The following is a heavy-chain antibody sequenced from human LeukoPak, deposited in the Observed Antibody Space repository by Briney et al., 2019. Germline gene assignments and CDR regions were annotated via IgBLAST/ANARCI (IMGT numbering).Heavy chain of an antibody. V-gene: IGHV3-7*01. Sequence: GSLSLSCAASGFTFSSYWMIWVRQAPGKGLEWVTNIKQDGSEKYYVESVKGRFTLSRDNAKHSLYLQLKSLRAEDTAVYYCASGLLTGTLGWGQGALVTVSS. CDR3: ASGLLTGTLG. D-gene: IGHD1-7*01. J-gene: IGHJ4*02. CDR1: GFTFSSYW. CDR2: IKQDGSEK.